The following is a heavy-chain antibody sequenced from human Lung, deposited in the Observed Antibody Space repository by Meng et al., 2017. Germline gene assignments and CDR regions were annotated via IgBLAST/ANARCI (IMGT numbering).Heavy chain of an antibody. Sequence: QVQLVEAGAGLVKSSLTPSLNCTVSGVSISSSNYYWSWIRQPPGKGLEWSGHIYNSGSTYYNPSLRSRITISVDTSQNQFSLKLSSVTAADTAVYYCARGQKGYFDLWGRGTLVTVSS. J-gene: IGHJ2*01. CDR1: GVSISSSNYY. CDR3: ARGQKGYFDL. V-gene: IGHV4-30-4*01. CDR2: IYNSGST.